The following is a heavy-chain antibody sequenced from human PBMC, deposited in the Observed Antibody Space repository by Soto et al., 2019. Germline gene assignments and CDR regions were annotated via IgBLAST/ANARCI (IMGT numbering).Heavy chain of an antibody. V-gene: IGHV1-18*01. J-gene: IGHJ4*02. CDR3: ATSYGSGYPAFDY. CDR2: ISAYNGNT. D-gene: IGHD3-10*01. CDR1: GYTFNSYG. Sequence: ASVKLSCKASGYTFNSYGFSWVRQAPGQGLEWMGWISAYNGNTNYAQKLQGRVTMTADKSTSTAYMELRSLRSEDTSFYYCATSYGSGYPAFDYWGQGALVPVSP.